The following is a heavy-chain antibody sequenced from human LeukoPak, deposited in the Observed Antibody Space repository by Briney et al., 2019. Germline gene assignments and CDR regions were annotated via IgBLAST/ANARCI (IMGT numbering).Heavy chain of an antibody. Sequence: PSETLSLTCTVSVGSVSGYFWSWIRQPPGKGLEWIGSIYHSGSTYYNPSLKSRVTISVDTSKTQFSLKLSSVTAADTALYYCARESNYYDTSGYYWGYFDYWCQGTLVTVSA. J-gene: IGHJ4*02. CDR3: ARESNYYDTSGYYWGYFDY. V-gene: IGHV4-38-2*02. CDR2: IYHSGST. CDR1: VGSVSGYF. D-gene: IGHD3-22*01.